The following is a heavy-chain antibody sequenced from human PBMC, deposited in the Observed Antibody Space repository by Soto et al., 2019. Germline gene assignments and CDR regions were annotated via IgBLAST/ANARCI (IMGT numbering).Heavy chain of an antibody. V-gene: IGHV1-69*13. CDR2: IIPIFGTA. D-gene: IGHD5-18*01. CDR1: GGTFSSYA. Sequence: ASVKVSCKASGGTFSSYAISWVRQAPGQGLEWMGGIIPIFGTANYAQKFQGRVTITADESTSTAYMELSSLRSEDTAVYYCARVNTAMVTDGCNSAFDIWGQGTMVTVSS. CDR3: ARVNTAMVTDGCNSAFDI. J-gene: IGHJ3*02.